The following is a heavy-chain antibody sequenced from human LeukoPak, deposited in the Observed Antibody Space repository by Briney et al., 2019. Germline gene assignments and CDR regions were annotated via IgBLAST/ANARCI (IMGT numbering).Heavy chain of an antibody. CDR1: GFTFDDYT. D-gene: IGHD5-24*01. J-gene: IGHJ4*02. CDR2: ISWDGGST. V-gene: IGHV3-43*01. Sequence: GGSLRLSCAASGFTFDDYTMHWVRQAPGKGLEWVSLISWDGGSTYYADSVKGRFTISRDNSKNSLYLQMNGLRTEDTALYYCAKDMTAVFGDGYNFEWPVPFDYWGQGTLVTVSS. CDR3: AKDMTAVFGDGYNFEWPVPFDY.